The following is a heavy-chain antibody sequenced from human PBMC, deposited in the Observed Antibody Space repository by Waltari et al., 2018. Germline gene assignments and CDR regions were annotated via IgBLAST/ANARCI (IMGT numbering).Heavy chain of an antibody. D-gene: IGHD6-19*01. CDR2: IYSGGST. Sequence: EVQLLESGGGLVQPGGSLRLSCAASGFTFSSYAMSWVRQAPGKGLEWVSVIYSGGSTYYADSVKGRFTISRDNSKNTLYLQMNSLRAEDTAVYYCAKDLSGRVAGTLGYDYWGQGTLVTVSS. CDR1: GFTFSSYA. V-gene: IGHV3-23*03. J-gene: IGHJ4*02. CDR3: AKDLSGRVAGTLGYDY.